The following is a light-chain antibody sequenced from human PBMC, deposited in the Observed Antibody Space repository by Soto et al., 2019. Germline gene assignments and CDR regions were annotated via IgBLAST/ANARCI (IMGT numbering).Light chain of an antibody. CDR2: DVS. CDR1: SSDVGTYNY. J-gene: IGLJ2*01. CDR3: SSYTGSSTSVV. V-gene: IGLV2-14*01. Sequence: QSALTQPASVSGSPGQSITISCTGTSSDVGTYNYVSWYQQHPGKAPKLMTYDVSNRPSGVSDRFSGSKSGNTASLTISGLQAEDEADYYCSSYTGSSTSVVFGGGTKLTVL.